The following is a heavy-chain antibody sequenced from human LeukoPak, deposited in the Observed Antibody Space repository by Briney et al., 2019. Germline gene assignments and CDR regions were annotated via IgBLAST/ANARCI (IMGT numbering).Heavy chain of an antibody. CDR1: GGSFSSSTYY. Sequence: PSETLSLTCTVSGGSFSSSTYYWGWIRQPPGKGLEWIGSIHYSAGTYYNPSLKSRVTISVDTSKNQFSLKLRSVTAADTAVYYCARQDQTYDFWSGLVELGAFVWGQGTRVTVSS. V-gene: IGHV4-39*01. CDR3: ARQDQTYDFWSGLVELGAFV. CDR2: IHYSAGT. D-gene: IGHD3-3*01. J-gene: IGHJ3*01.